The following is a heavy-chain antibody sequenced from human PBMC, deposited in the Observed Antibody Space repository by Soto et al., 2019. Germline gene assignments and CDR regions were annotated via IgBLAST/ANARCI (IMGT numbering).Heavy chain of an antibody. CDR2: IYYSGST. CDR3: ARLSVEFDY. D-gene: IGHD3-3*02. Sequence: SETLSLTCTVSGGTIISSSYYWGWIRQPPGKGLEWIGSIYYSGSTYYNPSLKSRVTISVDTSKNQFSLKLSSVTAADTAVYYCARLSVEFDYWGQGTLVTVSS. J-gene: IGHJ4*02. CDR1: GGTIISSSYY. V-gene: IGHV4-39*01.